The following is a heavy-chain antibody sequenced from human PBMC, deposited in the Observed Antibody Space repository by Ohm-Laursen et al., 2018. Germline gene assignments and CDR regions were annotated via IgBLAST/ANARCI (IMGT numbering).Heavy chain of an antibody. J-gene: IGHJ5*02. CDR2: ISESDGRT. CDR1: GFTFTNYV. Sequence: SLRLSCAASGFTFTNYVLAWVRQAPGKGLEWVSAISESDGRTFYTDSVKGRFAISRDNSKNTLYLQMSSLRAEDTAVYYCAKHFGYSYGYRFDPWGQGTLVTVSS. V-gene: IGHV3-23*01. D-gene: IGHD5-18*01. CDR3: AKHFGYSYGYRFDP.